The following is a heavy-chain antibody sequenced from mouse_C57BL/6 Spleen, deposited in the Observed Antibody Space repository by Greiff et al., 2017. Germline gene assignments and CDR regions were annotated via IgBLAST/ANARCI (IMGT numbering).Heavy chain of an antibody. Sequence: VQLQQSGPELVKPGASVKISCKASGYAFSSSWMNWVKQRPGKGLEWIGRIYPGNGDTTYNGKFKGKATLTADKSSSTAYMQLSSLTSEDSSVYFCASRDYYGSSPWFAYWGQGTLVTVSA. J-gene: IGHJ3*01. CDR2: IYPGNGDT. V-gene: IGHV1-82*01. CDR3: ASRDYYGSSPWFAY. CDR1: GYAFSSSW. D-gene: IGHD1-1*01.